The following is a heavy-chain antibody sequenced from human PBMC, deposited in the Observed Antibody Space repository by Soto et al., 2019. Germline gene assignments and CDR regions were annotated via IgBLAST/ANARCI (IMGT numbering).Heavy chain of an antibody. Sequence: QVQLVESGGGVVQPGRSLRLSCAASGFTFSSYGMHWVRQAPGKGLEWVAVIWYDGSNKYYADSVKGRFTISRDNSKNTLYLQMNSLRAEDTAVYYCARDRYYASSGPLMAWDAFDIWGQGTMVTVSS. J-gene: IGHJ3*02. CDR1: GFTFSSYG. CDR2: IWYDGSNK. V-gene: IGHV3-33*01. D-gene: IGHD3-22*01. CDR3: ARDRYYASSGPLMAWDAFDI.